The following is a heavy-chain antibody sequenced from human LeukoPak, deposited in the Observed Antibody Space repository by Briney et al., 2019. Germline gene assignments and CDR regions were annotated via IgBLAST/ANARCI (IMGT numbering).Heavy chain of an antibody. Sequence: PSETLSLTCAVYGGSFSGYYWSWIRQPPGKGLEWIGEINHSGSTNYNPSLESRVTISVDTSKNQFSLKLSSVTAADTAVYYCAGSGSSGWYFGIDYWGQGTLVTVSS. V-gene: IGHV4-34*01. CDR3: AGSGSSGWYFGIDY. J-gene: IGHJ4*02. D-gene: IGHD6-19*01. CDR1: GGSFSGYY. CDR2: INHSGST.